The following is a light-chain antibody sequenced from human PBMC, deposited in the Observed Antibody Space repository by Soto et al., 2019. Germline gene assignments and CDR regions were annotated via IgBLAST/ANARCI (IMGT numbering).Light chain of an antibody. J-gene: IGKJ1*01. Sequence: DIRMTQSPASLAVSLGERATINCKSSQSVLYSSNNKNYLAWYQQKPGQPPKLLIYWASTRESGVPDRFSGSGSGTDFTLTISSLQAEDVAVYYCQQYYSTPSWTFGQGTKVDI. V-gene: IGKV4-1*01. CDR3: QQYYSTPSWT. CDR2: WAS. CDR1: QSVLYSSNNKNY.